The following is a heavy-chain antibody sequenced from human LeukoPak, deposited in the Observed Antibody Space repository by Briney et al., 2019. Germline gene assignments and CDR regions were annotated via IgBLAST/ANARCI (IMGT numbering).Heavy chain of an antibody. V-gene: IGHV3-48*04. Sequence: GGSLRLSCAASGFTFSDYRKNWVRQAPGKGLEWMSYISNDLSTIHYAASVKGRFTISRDNARNSLYLQMDSLRAEDTAVYFCARARGGRTYSETGGYPVFDNWGQGTLVTVSS. CDR1: GFTFSDYR. CDR2: ISNDLSTI. J-gene: IGHJ4*02. D-gene: IGHD2-8*02. CDR3: ARARGGRTYSETGGYPVFDN.